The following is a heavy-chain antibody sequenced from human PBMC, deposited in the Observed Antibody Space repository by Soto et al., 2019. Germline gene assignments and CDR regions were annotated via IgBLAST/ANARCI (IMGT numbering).Heavy chain of an antibody. CDR3: AKVIRKLDYYYGMDV. D-gene: IGHD1-1*01. V-gene: IGHV3-30*18. CDR2: ISYDGSNK. Sequence: QVQLVESGGGVVQPGRSLRLSCAASGFTFSSYGMHWVRQAPGKGLEWVAVISYDGSNKYYADSVKGRFTISRDNSKNTLYRQMNSLRAGDTAVYYCAKVIRKLDYYYGMDVWGQGTTVTVSS. J-gene: IGHJ6*02. CDR1: GFTFSSYG.